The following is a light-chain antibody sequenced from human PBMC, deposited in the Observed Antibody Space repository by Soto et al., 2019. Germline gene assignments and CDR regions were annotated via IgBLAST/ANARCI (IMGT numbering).Light chain of an antibody. CDR2: LEGSGSY. J-gene: IGLJ1*01. CDR1: SGHSSYI. CDR3: ETCDSNTPLYV. Sequence: QPVLTQSSSASASLGSSVKLTCTLSSGHSSYIIAWHQQQPGKAPRYLMKLEGSGSYNKGSGVPDRFSGSSSGADRYLTISNLQSEDEAAYYCETCDSNTPLYVFGTWTKVTVL. V-gene: IGLV4-60*03.